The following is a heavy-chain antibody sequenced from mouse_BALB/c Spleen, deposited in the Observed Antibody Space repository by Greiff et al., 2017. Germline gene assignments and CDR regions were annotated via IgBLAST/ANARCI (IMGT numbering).Heavy chain of an antibody. CDR3: ARRDGYYGGFAY. Sequence: VKLMESGAELMKPGASVKISCKATGYTFSSYWIEWVKQRPGHGLEWIGEILPGSGSTNYNEKFKGKATFTADTSSNTAYMQLSSLTSEDSAVYYCARRDGYYGGFAYWGQGTLVTVSA. V-gene: IGHV1-9*01. D-gene: IGHD2-3*01. CDR1: GYTFSSYW. J-gene: IGHJ3*01. CDR2: ILPGSGST.